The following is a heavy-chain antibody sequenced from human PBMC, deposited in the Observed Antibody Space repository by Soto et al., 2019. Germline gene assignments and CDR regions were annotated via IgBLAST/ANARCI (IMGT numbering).Heavy chain of an antibody. CDR2: IKQDGSEK. J-gene: IGHJ6*02. D-gene: IGHD3-3*01. V-gene: IGHV3-7*03. CDR1: GFTFSSYW. CDR3: ARDLAYYDFWSGYFGGYYYGMDV. Sequence: GSLRLSCAASGFTFSSYWMSWVRQAPGKGLEWVANIKQDGSEKYYVDSVKGRFTISRDNAKNSLYLQMNSLRAEDTAVYYCARDLAYYDFWSGYFGGYYYGMDVWGQGTTVTVSS.